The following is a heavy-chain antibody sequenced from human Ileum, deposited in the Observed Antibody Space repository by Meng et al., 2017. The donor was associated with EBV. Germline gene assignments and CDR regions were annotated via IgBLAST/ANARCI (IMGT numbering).Heavy chain of an antibody. J-gene: IGHJ4*02. Sequence: HLQLSGPGPVKPTDTLSLPWAVSGASISSLNWWTWVRQPPVKGLEWIWEIFHSGITNYNPSLKSRVTISVDKSKSQFSLKLSSVTAADTAVYYCAGKREYVNAWPFDYWGQGTLVTVSS. D-gene: IGHD2/OR15-2a*01. CDR1: GASISSLNW. CDR3: AGKREYVNAWPFDY. CDR2: IFHSGIT. V-gene: IGHV4-4*02.